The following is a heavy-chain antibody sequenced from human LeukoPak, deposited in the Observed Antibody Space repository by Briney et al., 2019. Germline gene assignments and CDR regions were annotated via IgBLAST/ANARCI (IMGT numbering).Heavy chain of an antibody. J-gene: IGHJ4*02. CDR3: ARDPGSSGWKFDY. Sequence: PGGSLRLSCAASGFTFSSYAMHWVRQAPGKGLEWVAVISYDGSNKYYADSVRGRFTISRDNSKNTLYLQMNSLRAEDTAVYYCARDPGSSGWKFDYWGQGTLVTVSS. D-gene: IGHD6-19*01. V-gene: IGHV3-30*04. CDR2: ISYDGSNK. CDR1: GFTFSSYA.